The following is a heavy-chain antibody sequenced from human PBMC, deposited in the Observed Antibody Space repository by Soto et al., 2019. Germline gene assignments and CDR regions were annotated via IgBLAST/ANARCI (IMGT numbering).Heavy chain of an antibody. CDR3: AREDSIIIPAVSDF. D-gene: IGHD3-22*01. J-gene: IGHJ4*02. CDR2: ISKSDYT. Sequence: GGSLRLSCTVSGFAFNNYGINWVRQAPGKGLEWVSSISKSDYTYYSDSVKGRSTISRDSAKNSVSLQMNTLRVEGTAVYYCAREDSIIIPAVSDFWGLGTLVTVSS. CDR1: GFAFNNYG. V-gene: IGHV3-21*01.